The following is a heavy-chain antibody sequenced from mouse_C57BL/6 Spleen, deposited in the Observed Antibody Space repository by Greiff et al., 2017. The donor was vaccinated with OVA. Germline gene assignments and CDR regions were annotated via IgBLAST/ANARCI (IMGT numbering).Heavy chain of an antibody. D-gene: IGHD2-5*01. CDR2: IDPETGGT. CDR3: TRGSNYEVGY. J-gene: IGHJ2*01. V-gene: IGHV1-15*01. Sequence: LVESGAELVRPGASVTLSCKASGYTFTDYEMHWVKQTPVHGLEWIGAIDPETGGTAYNQKFKGKAILTADKSSSTAYMELRSLTSEDSAVYYCTRGSNYEVGYWGQGTTLTVSS. CDR1: GYTFTDYE.